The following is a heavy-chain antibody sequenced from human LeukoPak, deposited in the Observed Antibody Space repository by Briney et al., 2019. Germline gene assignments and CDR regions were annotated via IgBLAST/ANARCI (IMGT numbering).Heavy chain of an antibody. V-gene: IGHV3-48*04. CDR3: ARVFGFHYYDSSGYYFDY. CDR2: ISSSSSTI. D-gene: IGHD3-22*01. J-gene: IGHJ4*02. CDR1: GFTFSSYS. Sequence: PGGSLRLSCAASGFTFSSYSMNWVRQAPGKGLEWVSYISSSSSTIYYADSVKGRFTISRDNAKNSLYLQMNSLRAEDTAVYYCARVFGFHYYDSSGYYFDYWGQGTLVTVSS.